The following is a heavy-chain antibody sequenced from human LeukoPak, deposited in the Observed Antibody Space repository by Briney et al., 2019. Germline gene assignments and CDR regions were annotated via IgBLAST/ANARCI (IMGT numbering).Heavy chain of an antibody. Sequence: PGGSLRLSCGASGFNFSNYWMTWVRQAPGKGLEWVAVIWYDGSNKYYADSVKCRFTISRDNSKNTLYLQMNSLRAEDTAVYYCARDSIAAAIDYWGQGTLVTVSS. V-gene: IGHV3-33*08. J-gene: IGHJ4*02. D-gene: IGHD6-13*01. CDR3: ARDSIAAAIDY. CDR2: IWYDGSNK. CDR1: GFNFSNYW.